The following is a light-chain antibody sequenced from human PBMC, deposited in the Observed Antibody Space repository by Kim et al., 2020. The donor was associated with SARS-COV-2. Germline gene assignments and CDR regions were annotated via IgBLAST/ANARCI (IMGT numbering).Light chain of an antibody. J-gene: IGLJ2*01. V-gene: IGLV3-19*01. CDR1: SLRSYY. CDR3: NSRDSSGNHVV. Sequence: SSELTQDPAVSMALGQTVRITCQGDSLRSYYASWYQQKPGQAPVLVIYGKNNRPSGIPDRFSGSSSGNTASLTITGDQAEDEADYYCNSRDSSGNHVVFG. CDR2: GKN.